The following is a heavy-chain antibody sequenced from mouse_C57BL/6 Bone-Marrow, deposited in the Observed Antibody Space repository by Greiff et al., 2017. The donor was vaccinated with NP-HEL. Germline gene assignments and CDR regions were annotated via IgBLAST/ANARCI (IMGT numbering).Heavy chain of an antibody. CDR3: ARSPIYYDYPFAY. CDR2: IHPNSGST. Sequence: QVQLQQPGAELVKPGASVKLSCKASGYTFTSYWMHWVKQRPGQGLEWIGMIHPNSGSTNYNEKFKSKATLTVDKSSSTAYMQLSSLISEDSAVYYCARSPIYYDYPFAYWGQGTLVTVSA. CDR1: GYTFTSYW. D-gene: IGHD2-4*01. V-gene: IGHV1-64*01. J-gene: IGHJ3*01.